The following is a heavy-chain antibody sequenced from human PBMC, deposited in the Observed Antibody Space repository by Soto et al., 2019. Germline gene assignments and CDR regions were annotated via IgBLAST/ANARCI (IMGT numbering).Heavy chain of an antibody. CDR1: GFTFSSYG. V-gene: IGHV3-33*01. CDR2: IWYDGSNK. Sequence: GGSLRLSCAASGFTFSSYGMHWVRQAPGKGLEWVAVIWYDGSNKYYADSVKGRFTISRDNSKNTLYLQMNSLRAEDTAVYYCASMYYSSSWYSDYYGMDVWGQGTTVTVSS. J-gene: IGHJ6*02. D-gene: IGHD6-13*01. CDR3: ASMYYSSSWYSDYYGMDV.